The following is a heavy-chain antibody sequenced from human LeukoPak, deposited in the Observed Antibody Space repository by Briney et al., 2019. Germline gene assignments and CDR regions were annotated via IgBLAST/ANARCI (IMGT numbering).Heavy chain of an antibody. J-gene: IGHJ1*01. Sequence: GGSLRLSCAASGFTFSHYGMHWVRQTPGAGLEWVAVIWSDGSDKYYAKSVKGRFTISRDNSKNSLFLQMNSLRAEDTAVYYCAKDAQRGFDYSNSLQNWGEGILVTVSS. CDR1: GFTFSHYG. CDR3: AKDAQRGFDYSNSLQN. CDR2: IWSDGSDK. V-gene: IGHV3-33*03. D-gene: IGHD4-11*01.